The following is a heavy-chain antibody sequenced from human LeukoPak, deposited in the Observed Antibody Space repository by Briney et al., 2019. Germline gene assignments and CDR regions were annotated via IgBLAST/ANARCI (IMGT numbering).Heavy chain of an antibody. V-gene: IGHV1-18*01. CDR3: ARDPQYYYDSSGYYYADYFDY. D-gene: IGHD3-22*01. CDR1: GYTFTSYG. J-gene: IGHJ4*02. Sequence: ASVKVSCKASGYTFTSYGISWVRQAPGQVLEWMGWISAYNGNTNYAQKLQGRVTMTTDTSTSTAYMELRSLRSDDTAVYYCARDPQYYYDSSGYYYADYFDYWGQGTLVTVSS. CDR2: ISAYNGNT.